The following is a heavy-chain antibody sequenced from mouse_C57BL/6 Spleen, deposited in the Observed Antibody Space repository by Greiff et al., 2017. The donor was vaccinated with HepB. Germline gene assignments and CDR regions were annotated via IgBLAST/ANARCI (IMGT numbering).Heavy chain of an antibody. J-gene: IGHJ4*01. CDR1: GFTFSDYY. Sequence: EVQGVESGGGLVQPGGSLKLSCAASGFTFSDYYMYWVRQTPEKRLEWVAYISNGGGSTYYPDTVKGRFTISRDNAKNTLYLQMSRLKSEDTAMYYCARQDYYGSSYDAMDYWGQGTSVTVSS. V-gene: IGHV5-12*01. D-gene: IGHD1-1*01. CDR2: ISNGGGST. CDR3: ARQDYYGSSYDAMDY.